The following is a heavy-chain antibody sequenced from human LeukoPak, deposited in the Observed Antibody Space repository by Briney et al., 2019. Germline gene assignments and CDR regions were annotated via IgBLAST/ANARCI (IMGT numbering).Heavy chain of an antibody. CDR1: GFTFSSYA. CDR3: ARQSVLRFLEWLLPRNFYYYYYYMDV. J-gene: IGHJ6*03. CDR2: ISGSGGST. D-gene: IGHD3-3*01. V-gene: IGHV3-23*01. Sequence: GGSLRLSCAASGFTFSSYAMSWVRQAPGKGLEWVSAISGSGGSTYYADSVKGRFTISRDNSKNTLYLQMNSLRAEDTAVYYCARQSVLRFLEWLLPRNFYYYYYYMDVWGKGTTVTVSS.